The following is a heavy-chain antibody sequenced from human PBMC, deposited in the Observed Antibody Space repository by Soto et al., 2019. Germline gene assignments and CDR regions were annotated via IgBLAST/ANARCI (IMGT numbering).Heavy chain of an antibody. CDR3: TKSADSAGWGVDF. CDR1: GFMFDSYA. V-gene: IGHV3-48*02. D-gene: IGHD6-19*01. CDR2: ISPGGDRI. J-gene: IGHJ4*02. Sequence: PGGALRLSCVASGFMFDSYAMNCGRPAPGKGLEWVSYISPGGDRIYYAESLKGRITISRDNARNSLSLQMNILSDEDTAVYYCTKSADSAGWGVDFWGQGTLVTVSS.